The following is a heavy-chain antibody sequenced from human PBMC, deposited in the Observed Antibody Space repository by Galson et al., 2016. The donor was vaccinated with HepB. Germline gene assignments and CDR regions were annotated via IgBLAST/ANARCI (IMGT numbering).Heavy chain of an antibody. CDR1: GFTFSSYW. Sequence: SLRLSCAASGFTFSSYWIHWVRQAPGKGLVWVSRINSDGSSTSYADSVKGRFTISRDNAKNTLYLQMNSLRAEDTAVYYCARVPGSYQSFDYWGQGTLVTVSS. CDR2: INSDGSST. D-gene: IGHD1-26*01. V-gene: IGHV3-74*01. CDR3: ARVPGSYQSFDY. J-gene: IGHJ4*02.